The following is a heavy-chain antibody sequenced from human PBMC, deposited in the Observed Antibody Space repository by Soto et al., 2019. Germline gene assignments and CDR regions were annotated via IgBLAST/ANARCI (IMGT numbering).Heavy chain of an antibody. Sequence: LRLSCAASGFTVKESAMNCVRQAPGKGLEWVASISDTGASTWYAESVRGRLSISRDNSKNTLYLQMNSLRGEDTAVYYCAKRRGICWSCYFDDWGQGTLVTVSS. D-gene: IGHD3-3*02. CDR2: ISDTGAST. V-gene: IGHV3-23*01. J-gene: IGHJ4*02. CDR3: AKRRGICWSCYFDD. CDR1: GFTVKESA.